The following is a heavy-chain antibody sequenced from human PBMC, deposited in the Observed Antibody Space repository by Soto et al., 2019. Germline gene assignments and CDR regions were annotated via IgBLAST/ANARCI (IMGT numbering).Heavy chain of an antibody. CDR3: ARWGGIAAAGTPFDY. J-gene: IGHJ4*02. V-gene: IGHV3-30-3*01. CDR1: VFTFISYA. Sequence: GWSLRLSCAASVFTFISYAMHWVRQAPGKGLEWVAVISYDGSNKYYADSVKGRFTISRDNSKNTLYLQMNSLRAEDTAVYYCARWGGIAAAGTPFDYWGQGTLVTVSS. D-gene: IGHD6-13*01. CDR2: ISYDGSNK.